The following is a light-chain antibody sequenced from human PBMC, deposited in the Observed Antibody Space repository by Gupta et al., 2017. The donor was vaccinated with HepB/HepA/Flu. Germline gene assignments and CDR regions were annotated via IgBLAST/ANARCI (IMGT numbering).Light chain of an antibody. CDR1: HGSTND. Sequence: DIQMTQSPVSLSASVGDRVTITCRASHGSTNDLGWFQQKPGKAPKRPIHDVSTLQSGVPSRFSGSGSGAEFPLTIRSLQPEDFATYYCVPSNRYPWTFGQGTKVDIK. J-gene: IGKJ1*01. CDR2: DVS. V-gene: IGKV1-17*01. CDR3: VPSNRYPWT.